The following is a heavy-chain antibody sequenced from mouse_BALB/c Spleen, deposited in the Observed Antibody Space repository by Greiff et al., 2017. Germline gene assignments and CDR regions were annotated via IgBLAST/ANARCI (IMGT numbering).Heavy chain of an antibody. CDR3: ARDEGNYVLDY. CDR1: GFTFSSYG. Sequence: EVHLVESGGGLVQPGGSLKLSCAASGFTFSSYGMSWVRQTPDKRLELVATINSNGGSTYYPDSVKGRFTISRDNAKNTLYLQMSSLKSEDTAMYYCARDEGNYVLDYWGQGTTLTVSS. V-gene: IGHV5-6-3*01. D-gene: IGHD2-1*01. CDR2: INSNGGST. J-gene: IGHJ2*01.